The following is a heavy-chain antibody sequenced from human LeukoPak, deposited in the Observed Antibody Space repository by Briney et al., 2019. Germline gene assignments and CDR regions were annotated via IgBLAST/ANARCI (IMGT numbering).Heavy chain of an antibody. Sequence: SETLSLTCTVSGGSISSYYWSWIRQPPGKGLEWIGYIYYSGSTNYNPSLKSRVTISVDTSKNQFSLKLSSVTAADTAVYYCARVAVAGTLRHYYYYMDVWGKGTTVTISS. CDR2: IYYSGST. V-gene: IGHV4-59*08. CDR1: GGSISSYY. D-gene: IGHD6-19*01. J-gene: IGHJ6*03. CDR3: ARVAVAGTLRHYYYYMDV.